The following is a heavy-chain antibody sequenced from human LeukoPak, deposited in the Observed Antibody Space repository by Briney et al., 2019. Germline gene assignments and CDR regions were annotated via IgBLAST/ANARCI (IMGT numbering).Heavy chain of an antibody. J-gene: IGHJ4*02. CDR3: ERVKEHDYGDVFDH. CDR1: GGSISSYY. CDR2: IYYSGST. Sequence: PSETLSLTCTVSGGSISSYYWSWIRQPPGKGLEWIGYIYYSGSTNSNPSLKSRVTISVDTSTTQFSLKLSSVTAADTPVYYCERVKEHDYGDVFDHWGQGTLVTVSS. V-gene: IGHV4-59*01. D-gene: IGHD4-17*01.